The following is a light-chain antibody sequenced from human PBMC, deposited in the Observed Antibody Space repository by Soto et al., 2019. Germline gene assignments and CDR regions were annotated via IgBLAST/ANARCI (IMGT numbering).Light chain of an antibody. CDR1: GSDVGAYNY. CDR3: SSYAGSNQGV. Sequence: QSVLTQPACVSGSPGQSITISCTGSGSDVGAYNYVSWYQQHPGKAPTLIISEVSNRPSGLSNRFSGSKSGNTASLTISGLQAEDEADYYCSSYAGSNQGVFGTGTKVTVL. J-gene: IGLJ1*01. V-gene: IGLV2-14*01. CDR2: EVS.